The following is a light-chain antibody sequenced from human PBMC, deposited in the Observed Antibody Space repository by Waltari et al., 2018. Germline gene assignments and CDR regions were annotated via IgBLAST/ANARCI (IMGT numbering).Light chain of an antibody. CDR1: SGPSSTTSP. CDR2: KAN. V-gene: IGLV8-61*01. J-gene: IGLJ3*02. Sequence: QTVVTQAPSLSVSPGGTVTLTCSLSSGPSSTTSPATWYQQTPGQAPRTLVYKANARSSGVPDRFSGSILGNTAALTITGAQADDESDYYCALYMGSGIWVFGGGTRLTVL. CDR3: ALYMGSGIWV.